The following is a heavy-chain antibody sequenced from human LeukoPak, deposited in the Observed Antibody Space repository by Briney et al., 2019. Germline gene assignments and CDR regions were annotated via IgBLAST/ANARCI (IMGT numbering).Heavy chain of an antibody. Sequence: QAGRSLRLSCVASGFIFSTYGMHWVRQAPGKGLEWVAVISDDGSRKNFADSVKGRFTISRDNSKSTMYLEMSSLSLEDTAVYYCTKPSWFGEHLSIASWGQGTQVTVSS. CDR2: ISDDGSRK. V-gene: IGHV3-30*18. CDR1: GFIFSTYG. CDR3: TKPSWFGEHLSIAS. D-gene: IGHD3-10*01. J-gene: IGHJ4*02.